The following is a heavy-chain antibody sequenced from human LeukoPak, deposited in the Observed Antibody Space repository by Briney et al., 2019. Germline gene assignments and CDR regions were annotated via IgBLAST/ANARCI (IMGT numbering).Heavy chain of an antibody. J-gene: IGHJ3*02. CDR1: GFTFSSYG. Sequence: PGGSLRLPCAASGFTFSSYGMNWVRQAPGKGLEWVAFIRDAGSYSNYADSVKGRFTISRDNSENTLYLQMNSLRVEDSAVYYCAKSFTVTNWKRGDAFDIWGQGTMVTVSS. CDR3: AKSFTVTNWKRGDAFDI. V-gene: IGHV3-30*02. D-gene: IGHD4-17*01. CDR2: IRDAGSYS.